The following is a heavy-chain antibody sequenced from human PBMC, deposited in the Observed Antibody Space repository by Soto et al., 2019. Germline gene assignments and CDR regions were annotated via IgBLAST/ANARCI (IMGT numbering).Heavy chain of an antibody. D-gene: IGHD6-19*01. V-gene: IGHV3-23*01. CDR2: VSGGGGTT. CDR1: GFTFSSSA. Sequence: EVQLLDSGGGLVQPGGSLRLSCAASGFTFSSSAMSWVRQAPGKGLEWVSAVSGGGGTTYYADSVRGRFTISRDNSKNTLYLQTTSLRAEDTAIYFCARSTVNTIVTSGWCHYLDPWGQGTLVTVSS. CDR3: ARSTVNTIVTSGWCHYLDP. J-gene: IGHJ5*02.